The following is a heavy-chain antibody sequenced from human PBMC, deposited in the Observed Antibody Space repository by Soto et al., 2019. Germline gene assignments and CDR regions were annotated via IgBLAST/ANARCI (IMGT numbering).Heavy chain of an antibody. V-gene: IGHV2-5*01. CDR1: GFSLNADEVG. D-gene: IGHD1-1*01. Sequence: QITLKESAPTLVKPTETVTLTCAFSGFSLNADEVGVGWIRQPPGKALECLALIDGKGDTRFSPSLKSRLTITEDTSANLVVLSLANVDPVDTATYFCAHTGHLVDDFDGWGQGTLVTVSS. CDR2: IDGKGDT. J-gene: IGHJ3*01. CDR3: AHTGHLVDDFDG.